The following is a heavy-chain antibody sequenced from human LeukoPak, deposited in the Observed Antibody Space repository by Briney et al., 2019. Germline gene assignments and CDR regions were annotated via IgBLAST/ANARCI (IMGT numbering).Heavy chain of an antibody. J-gene: IGHJ6*01. D-gene: IGHD2/OR15-2a*01. CDR2: IHADGGRT. V-gene: IGHV3-43*02. CDR1: GFAFADYA. CDR3: STWAFYHGLDV. Sequence: GGSLRLSCAASGFAFADYAMHWVRQIPGKGLECVAHIHADGGRTFYADSVKGRFTVSRDNAKNSLSLQMDSLTSDDTALYYFSTWAFYHGLDVWGEGDTVIVSS.